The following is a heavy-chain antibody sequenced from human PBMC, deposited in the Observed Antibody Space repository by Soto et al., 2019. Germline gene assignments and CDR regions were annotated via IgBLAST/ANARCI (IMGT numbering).Heavy chain of an antibody. V-gene: IGHV3-15*07. Sequence: EVQLVDSGGGLVKPGGSLRLSGEASCFSVSKAWMNWVRQAPGKGLEWVGRIKTRDEGATTNYAAPVKGRFTISRDDSKNTLYLQMNSLKTEDTAVYFCTTGSVEGFWGPGTKVTVSS. CDR1: CFSVSKAW. CDR2: IKTRDEGATT. J-gene: IGHJ6*02. D-gene: IGHD2-15*01. CDR3: TTGSVEGF.